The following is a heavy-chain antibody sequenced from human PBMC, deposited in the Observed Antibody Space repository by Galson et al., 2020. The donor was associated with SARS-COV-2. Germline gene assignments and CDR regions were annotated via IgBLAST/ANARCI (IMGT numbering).Heavy chain of an antibody. D-gene: IGHD3-22*01. J-gene: IGHJ4*02. CDR1: GFTSSSYG. CDR2: ISYDGSNK. CDR3: AKDYRITMIVVVGPDY. V-gene: IGHV3-30*18. Sequence: GGPLRLSCAASGFTSSSYGMHWVRQAPGKGPERVAPISYDGSNKYYADSVKGRFTISRDNSKNTLYLQLHSLRAEDTAVYYCAKDYRITMIVVVGPDYWGQGTLVTVSS.